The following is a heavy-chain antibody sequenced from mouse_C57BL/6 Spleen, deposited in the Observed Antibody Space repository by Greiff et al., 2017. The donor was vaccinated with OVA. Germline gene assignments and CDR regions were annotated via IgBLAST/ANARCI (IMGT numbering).Heavy chain of an antibody. Sequence: QVQLQQSGAELVRPGTSVKLSCKASGYTFTSYWMHWVKQRPGQGLEWIGVIDPSDSYTNYNQKFKGKATLTVDTSSSTAYMQLSSLTSEDSAVYYCARRLNYGSSFYAMDYWGQGTSVTVSS. V-gene: IGHV1-59*01. CDR1: GYTFTSYW. J-gene: IGHJ4*01. CDR2: IDPSDSYT. CDR3: ARRLNYGSSFYAMDY. D-gene: IGHD1-1*01.